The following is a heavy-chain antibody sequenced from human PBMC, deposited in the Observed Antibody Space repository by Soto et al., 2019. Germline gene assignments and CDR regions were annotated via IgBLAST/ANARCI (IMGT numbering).Heavy chain of an antibody. Sequence: GQALKLSCKGSGYKFAGYWIAWVRQMPGKGLELMGIIYPSDSDTRYRPSFQGQVTISADKSISSAYLQWSSLRASDTAMYYCARGGVSTRTFDYWGQGTPVTVSS. V-gene: IGHV5-51*01. D-gene: IGHD3-3*01. CDR3: ARGGVSTRTFDY. CDR2: IYPSDSDT. CDR1: GYKFAGYW. J-gene: IGHJ4*02.